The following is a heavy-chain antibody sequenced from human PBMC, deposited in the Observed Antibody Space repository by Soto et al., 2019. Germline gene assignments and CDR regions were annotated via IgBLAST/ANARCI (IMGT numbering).Heavy chain of an antibody. CDR1: GGSLSSSSYY. CDR3: ARHKPFRGYYFDY. D-gene: IGHD3-10*01. V-gene: IGHV4-39*01. CDR2: IYYSGST. Sequence: SETLSVTCTVSGGSLSSSSYYRGCIRQPPGKGLEWIGSIYYSGSTYYNPSLKSRVTISVDTSKNQFSLKLSSVTAADTAVYYCARHKPFRGYYFDYWGQGTLVTGSS. J-gene: IGHJ4*02.